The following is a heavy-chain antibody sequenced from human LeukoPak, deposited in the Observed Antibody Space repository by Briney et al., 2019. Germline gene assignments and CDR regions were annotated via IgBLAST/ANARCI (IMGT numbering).Heavy chain of an antibody. CDR3: ARGYCSGGSCYPLKSIYYYYMDV. CDR2: INHSGST. J-gene: IGHJ6*03. V-gene: IGHV4-34*01. CDR1: GGSFSGYY. D-gene: IGHD2-15*01. Sequence: SETLSLTCAVYGGSFSGYYWNWIRQPPGKGLEWIGEINHSGSTNYNPSLKSRVTISVDTSKNQFSLKVTSVTAAETAVYYCARGYCSGGSCYPLKSIYYYYMDVWGEGTTVTFSS.